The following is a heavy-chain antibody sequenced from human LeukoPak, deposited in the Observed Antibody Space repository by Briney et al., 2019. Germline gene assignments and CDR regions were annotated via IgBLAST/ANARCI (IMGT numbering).Heavy chain of an antibody. CDR2: ISGGGDRT. Sequence: GGSLRLSCAASGFTFSSYAMSWVRQAAGKGLEWVSSISGGGDRTYYTDSGKGRFTISRDNSINTTYLKMNSLTAEATALSYCAKVVPHDSGWRNWYFTLWGRGTLVTVSS. J-gene: IGHJ2*01. D-gene: IGHD6-19*01. CDR3: AKVVPHDSGWRNWYFTL. V-gene: IGHV3-23*01. CDR1: GFTFSSYA.